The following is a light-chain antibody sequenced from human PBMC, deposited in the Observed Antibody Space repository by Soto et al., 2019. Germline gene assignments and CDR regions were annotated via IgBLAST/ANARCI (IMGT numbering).Light chain of an antibody. Sequence: QSALTQPPSASGSPGQSVTISCTGTTSDYVSWYQQYHGKAPKLMIYDVTKRPSGVPDRFSGSKSGTTASLTVSGLQADDESDYSCSSHAGARNLLFGGGTKVTVL. CDR3: SSHAGARNLL. J-gene: IGLJ2*01. CDR1: TSDY. V-gene: IGLV2-8*01. CDR2: DVT.